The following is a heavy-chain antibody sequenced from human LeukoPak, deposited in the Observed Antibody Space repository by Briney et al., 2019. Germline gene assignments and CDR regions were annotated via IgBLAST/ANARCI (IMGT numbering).Heavy chain of an antibody. CDR1: GFIFSGYN. J-gene: IGHJ4*02. CDR3: ARDQGSVYYFDY. CDR2: ISGSGSTI. D-gene: IGHD3-10*01. V-gene: IGHV3-48*02. Sequence: PGGSLRLSCAASGFIFSGYNMNWVRQAPGRGLEWISYISGSGSTIFYADSVKGRFTISRDNAKNSLYLQMSSLRDEDTAVYYCARDQGSVYYFDYWGQGTLVTVSS.